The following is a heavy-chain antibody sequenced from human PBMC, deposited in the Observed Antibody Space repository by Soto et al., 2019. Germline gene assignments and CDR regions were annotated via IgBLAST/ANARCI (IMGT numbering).Heavy chain of an antibody. Sequence: GASVKVSCKASGYTFTSYYMHWVRQAPGQGLEWMGIINPSGGSTSYAQKFQGRVTMTRDTSTSTVYMELSSLRSEDTAVYYCARSYYYDSSGYYLGYGYWGQGTLVTVSS. J-gene: IGHJ4*02. CDR2: INPSGGST. D-gene: IGHD3-22*01. V-gene: IGHV1-46*01. CDR3: ARSYYYDSSGYYLGYGY. CDR1: GYTFTSYY.